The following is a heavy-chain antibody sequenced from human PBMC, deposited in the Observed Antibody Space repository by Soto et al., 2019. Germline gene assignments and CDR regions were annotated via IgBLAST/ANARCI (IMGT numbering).Heavy chain of an antibody. Sequence: QVQLVQSGAEVKKPGASVKVSCKASGYTFTSYGISWVRQAPGQGLEWMGWISADNGNTNYAQKLQGRVTMTTDTSTSRAYRELRSLRSDDTAVYYCARDHRDSYGPRNNWFDPWGQGTLVTVSS. CDR2: ISADNGNT. V-gene: IGHV1-18*04. CDR1: GYTFTSYG. J-gene: IGHJ5*02. D-gene: IGHD5-18*01. CDR3: ARDHRDSYGPRNNWFDP.